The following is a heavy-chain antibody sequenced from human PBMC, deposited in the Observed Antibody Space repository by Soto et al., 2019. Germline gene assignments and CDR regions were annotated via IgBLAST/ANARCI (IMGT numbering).Heavy chain of an antibody. CDR1: GFTFSNYA. D-gene: IGHD3-10*01. CDR3: AKDRGFGAGHGMDV. V-gene: IGHV3-23*01. J-gene: IGHJ6*02. CDR2: ISARGGTT. Sequence: EVQLLESGGDLVQPGGSLRLSCEASGFTFSNYAMSWVRQAPGKGLEWVTGISARGGTTYYVDSVKGRFTISRDNSKNTLYLQMNALRAEYSAVYYCAKDRGFGAGHGMDVWGQGNTVTLP.